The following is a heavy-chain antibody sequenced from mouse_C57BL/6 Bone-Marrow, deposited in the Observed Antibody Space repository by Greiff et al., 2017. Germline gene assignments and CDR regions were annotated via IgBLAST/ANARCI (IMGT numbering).Heavy chain of an antibody. CDR1: GFTFTDYY. V-gene: IGHV7-3*01. J-gene: IGHJ2*01. Sequence: EVKLVESGGGLVQPGGSLSLSCAASGFTFTDYYMSWVRQPPGQALEWLGFIRNKANGYTTEYSASVKGRFTISRDNSQSILYLQMNALRAEDSATYYCARSTLYFDYWGQGTTLTVAS. CDR2: IRNKANGYTT. CDR3: ARSTLYFDY.